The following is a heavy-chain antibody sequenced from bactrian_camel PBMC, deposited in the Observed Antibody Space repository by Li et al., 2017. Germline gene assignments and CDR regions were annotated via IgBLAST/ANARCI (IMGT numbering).Heavy chain of an antibody. CDR1: GYDGTMYC. V-gene: IGHV3S54*01. Sequence: VQLVESGGGSVQAGGSQRLSCAASGYDGTMYCVAWFRQVPGKQREGVAAIRTDLVSTYCADSVKGRFTISADNAKNTLYLQMNSLKPEDTAVYYCAAPSDGNWFVGPINFWGQGTQVTVS. D-gene: IGHD7*01. CDR2: IRTDLVST. J-gene: IGHJ4*01. CDR3: AAPSDGNWFVGPINF.